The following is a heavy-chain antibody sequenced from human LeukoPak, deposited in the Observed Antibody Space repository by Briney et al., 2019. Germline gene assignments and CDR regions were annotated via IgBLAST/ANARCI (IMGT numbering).Heavy chain of an antibody. CDR1: GFTFSTYS. D-gene: IGHD1-1*01. V-gene: IGHV3-21*01. J-gene: IGHJ4*02. Sequence: KPGGSLRLSCAASGFTFSTYSMNWVRQAPGKGLEWVSSISSSSSYIYYADSVKGRFTISRDNAKNSLYLQMSSLRAEDTAVYYCARAFHPINFYYFDYWGQGTLVTVSS. CDR3: ARAFHPINFYYFDY. CDR2: ISSSSSYI.